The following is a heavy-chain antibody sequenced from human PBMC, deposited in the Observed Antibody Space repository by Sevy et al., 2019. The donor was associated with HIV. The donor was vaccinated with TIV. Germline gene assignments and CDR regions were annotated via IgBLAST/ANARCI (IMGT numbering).Heavy chain of an antibody. J-gene: IGHJ6*02. Sequence: GGSLRLSCVVSGISLTTSGMHWVRQAPGKGLEWVAVISYHGRHKFYAESVKGRSTISRDNSKNMLYLQINSLRAEDTAVYYCAKDFTGYNGMDVWGQGTMVTVSS. CDR2: ISYHGRHK. CDR3: AKDFTGYNGMDV. D-gene: IGHD3-9*01. CDR1: GISLTTSG. V-gene: IGHV3-30*18.